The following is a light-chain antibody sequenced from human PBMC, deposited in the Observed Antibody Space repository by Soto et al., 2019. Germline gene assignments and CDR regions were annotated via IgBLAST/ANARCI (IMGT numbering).Light chain of an antibody. V-gene: IGLV1-40*01. J-gene: IGLJ1*01. CDR3: QSYDSSLVGSV. CDR2: AND. Sequence: QSVLTQPPSVSGAPGQRVTISCTGSSSNIGAGYHVHWYQQLPGTAPKLLIYANDNRPSGVPDRFSGSTSGTSAFLAITGLQAEDEADYYCQSYDSSLVGSVFGTGTKVTVL. CDR1: SSNIGAGYH.